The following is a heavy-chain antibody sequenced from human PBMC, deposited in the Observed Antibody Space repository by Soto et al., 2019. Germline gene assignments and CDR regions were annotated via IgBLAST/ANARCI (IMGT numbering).Heavy chain of an antibody. Sequence: EVQLLESGGGLVQPGESLRLSCAASGFTFGSYFMNWVRQAPGKGPEWVSDINKDGGRTHYADSVRGRFTISRDNSRNTLYLQMNRLRADDTALYYCAKDFHWYGMDVWGQGTTVTVSS. V-gene: IGHV3-23*01. J-gene: IGHJ6*02. CDR1: GFTFGSYF. D-gene: IGHD3-9*01. CDR2: INKDGGRT. CDR3: AKDFHWYGMDV.